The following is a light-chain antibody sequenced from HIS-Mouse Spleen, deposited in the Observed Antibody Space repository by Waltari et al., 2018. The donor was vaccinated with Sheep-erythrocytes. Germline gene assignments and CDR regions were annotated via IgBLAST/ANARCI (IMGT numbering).Light chain of an antibody. V-gene: IGLV3-19*01. CDR1: SLRSYY. CDR3: CSYAGSYNHV. CDR2: GKN. J-gene: IGLJ1*01. Sequence: SSELTQDPAVSVALGQTVRITCQGDSLRSYYASWFQQKPGQAPVLVIYGKNNRPSGIPDRFSGSSSGNTASLTISGIQAEDEADYYCCSYAGSYNHVFATGTKVTVL.